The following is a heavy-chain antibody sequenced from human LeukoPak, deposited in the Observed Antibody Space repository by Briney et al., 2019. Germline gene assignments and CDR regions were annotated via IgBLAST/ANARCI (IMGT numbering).Heavy chain of an antibody. CDR2: IYSSGGNI. D-gene: IGHD3-16*02. CDR1: GFTFSSYE. Sequence: GGSLRLSCAASGFTFSSYEMNWVRQAPGKGLEWVSYIYSSGGNIYYADSVKGRFTISRDNAKNSLYLQMNSLRVEDTAVYYCARVSNRWALDAFDFWGQGTMVTVSS. CDR3: ARVSNRWALDAFDF. J-gene: IGHJ3*01. V-gene: IGHV3-48*03.